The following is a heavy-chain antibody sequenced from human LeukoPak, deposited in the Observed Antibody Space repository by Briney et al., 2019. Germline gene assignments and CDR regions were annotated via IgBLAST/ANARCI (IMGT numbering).Heavy chain of an antibody. CDR2: IWYDGSNK. CDR1: GFTFSSYG. J-gene: IGHJ6*02. D-gene: IGHD6-19*01. Sequence: PGGSLRLSCAASGFTFSSYGMHWVCQAPGKGLEWVAVIWYDGSNKYYADSVKGRFTISRDNSKNTLYLQMNSLRAEDTAVYYCARASSSGWSSYYGMDVWGQGTTVTVSS. CDR3: ARASSSGWSSYYGMDV. V-gene: IGHV3-33*01.